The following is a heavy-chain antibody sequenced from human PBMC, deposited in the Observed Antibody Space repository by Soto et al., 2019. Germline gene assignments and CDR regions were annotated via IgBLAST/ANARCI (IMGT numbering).Heavy chain of an antibody. CDR1: GYTFTSYD. Sequence: ASVKVSCKASGYTFTSYDINWVLQATGEGLEWMGWMNPNSGNTGYAQKFQGRVTMTRNTSISTAYMELSSLRSEDTAVYYCARGGITIFGVVIIRWFDPWGQGTLVTVSS. V-gene: IGHV1-8*01. D-gene: IGHD3-3*01. CDR3: ARGGITIFGVVIIRWFDP. CDR2: MNPNSGNT. J-gene: IGHJ5*02.